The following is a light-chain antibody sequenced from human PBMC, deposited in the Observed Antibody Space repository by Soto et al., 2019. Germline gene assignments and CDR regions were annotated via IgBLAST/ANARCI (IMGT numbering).Light chain of an antibody. V-gene: IGKV3-15*01. J-gene: IGKJ1*01. CDR2: GAS. CDR1: QSVRSN. CDR3: QHYHNWPPWT. Sequence: EIVMTQSPATLSVSPGERATLSCRASQSVRSNLAWYQQKPGQAPRLLIYGASTRATGIPARFSGSGSGTKFTLTISSLQCEDFAVYYCQHYHNWPPWTFGQGTKVEVK.